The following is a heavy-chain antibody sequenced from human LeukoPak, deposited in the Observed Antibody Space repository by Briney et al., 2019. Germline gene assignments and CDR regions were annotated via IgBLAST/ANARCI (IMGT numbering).Heavy chain of an antibody. Sequence: PGGSLRLFCAASGFIFSSKYMSWVRQAPGKGLEWVSVIYSSGHTNYADSVKGRFTISRDNSKNTLYLQMNSLRADDTAVYYCARDRTTLAHDAFDIWGQGTMVTVSS. CDR2: IYSSGHT. CDR3: ARDRTTLAHDAFDI. D-gene: IGHD4-11*01. V-gene: IGHV3-53*01. J-gene: IGHJ3*02. CDR1: GFIFSSKY.